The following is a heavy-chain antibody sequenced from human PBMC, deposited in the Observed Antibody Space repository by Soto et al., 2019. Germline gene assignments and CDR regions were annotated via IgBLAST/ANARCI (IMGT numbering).Heavy chain of an antibody. D-gene: IGHD2-15*01. CDR3: ARHGVVAADYYYYYYMDV. CDR2: IYYSGST. J-gene: IGHJ6*03. Sequence: PSETLSLTCTVSGGSISSYYWSWIRQPPGKGLEWIGYIYYSGSTNYNPSLKSRVTISVDTSKNQFSLKLSSVTAADTAVYYCARHGVVAADYYYYYYMDVWGKGTTVTVSS. CDR1: GGSISSYY. V-gene: IGHV4-59*08.